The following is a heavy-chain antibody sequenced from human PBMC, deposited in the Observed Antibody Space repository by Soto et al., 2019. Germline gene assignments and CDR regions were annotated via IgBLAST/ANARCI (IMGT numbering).Heavy chain of an antibody. CDR1: GFTVSSNY. V-gene: IGHV3-53*01. Sequence: PGGSLRLSCAASGFTVSSNYMSWVRQAPGKGLEWVSVIYSGGSTYYADSVKGRFTISRDNSKNTLYLQMNSLRAEDTAVYYCARGFTVGTLFVVVINSGWFDPWGQGTLVTVSS. CDR2: IYSGGST. D-gene: IGHD3-3*01. CDR3: ARGFTVGTLFVVVINSGWFDP. J-gene: IGHJ5*02.